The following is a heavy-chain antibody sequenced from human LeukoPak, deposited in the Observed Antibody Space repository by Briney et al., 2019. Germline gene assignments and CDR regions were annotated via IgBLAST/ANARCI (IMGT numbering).Heavy chain of an antibody. J-gene: IGHJ4*02. CDR1: GFTFGSYA. D-gene: IGHD3-9*01. V-gene: IGHV3-23*01. Sequence: GGSLRLSCAAPGFTFGSYAMSWVRQAPGKGLEWVSAISGSGGSTYYADSVKGRFTISRDNSKNTLYLQMNSLRAEDTAVYYCAKDFGDILTGYYEDYWGQGTLVTVSS. CDR3: AKDFGDILTGYYEDY. CDR2: ISGSGGST.